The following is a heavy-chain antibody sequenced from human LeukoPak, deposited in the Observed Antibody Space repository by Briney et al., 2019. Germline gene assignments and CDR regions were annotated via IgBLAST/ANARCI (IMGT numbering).Heavy chain of an antibody. Sequence: GGYLRLSCAASGFTFSSYSMNWVRQAPWKGLEWVSSISSSSSYIYYADSVKGRFTVSRDNAKNSLYLQMNSLRAEDTAVYYCARAQFEYDFWSGRENFDYWGQGTLVTVSS. CDR2: ISSSSSYI. J-gene: IGHJ4*02. V-gene: IGHV3-21*01. D-gene: IGHD3-3*01. CDR1: GFTFSSYS. CDR3: ARAQFEYDFWSGRENFDY.